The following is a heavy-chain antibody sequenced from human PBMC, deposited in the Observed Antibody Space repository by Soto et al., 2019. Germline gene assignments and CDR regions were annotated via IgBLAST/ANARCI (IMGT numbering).Heavy chain of an antibody. CDR1: GDSVSSNSDA. V-gene: IGHV6-1*01. D-gene: IGHD6-19*01. Sequence: SQTLSLTCAISGDSVSSNSDAWNWIRQSPSRGLEWLGRTYYRSKWYNDYAVSVESRITIIPDTSKNQFSLQLNSVTPEDTAVYYWARGCSSSGWGSFFFDYWGRGTLVILSS. CDR3: ARGCSSSGWGSFFFDY. J-gene: IGHJ4*02. CDR2: TYYRSKWYN.